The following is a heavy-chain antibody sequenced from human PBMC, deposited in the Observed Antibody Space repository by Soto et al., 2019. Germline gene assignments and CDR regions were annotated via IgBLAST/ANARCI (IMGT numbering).Heavy chain of an antibody. J-gene: IGHJ4*02. Sequence: SVKVSCKASGGTFSSYTISWVRQAPGQGLEWMGRIIPILGIANYAQKFQGRVTITADKSTSTAYMELSSLRSEDTAVYYCAREGDSSGWFYYFDYWGQGTLVTVSS. CDR2: IIPILGIA. CDR3: AREGDSSGWFYYFDY. D-gene: IGHD6-19*01. CDR1: GGTFSSYT. V-gene: IGHV1-69*04.